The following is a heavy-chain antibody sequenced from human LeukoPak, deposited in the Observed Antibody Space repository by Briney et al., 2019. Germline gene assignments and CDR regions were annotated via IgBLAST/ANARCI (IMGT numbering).Heavy chain of an antibody. Sequence: SVKVSCKASGGTFSSYAISWVRQAPGQGLEWMGRIIPIFGTANYAQKFQGRVTITADKSTSTAYMELSSLRAEDTAVYYCARERDIQLWSFDYWGQGTLVTVSS. J-gene: IGHJ4*02. V-gene: IGHV1-69*06. CDR2: IIPIFGTA. CDR1: GGTFSSYA. CDR3: ARERDIQLWSFDY. D-gene: IGHD5-18*01.